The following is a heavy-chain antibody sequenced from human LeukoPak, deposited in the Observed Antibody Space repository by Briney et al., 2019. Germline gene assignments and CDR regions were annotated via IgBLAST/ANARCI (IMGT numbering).Heavy chain of an antibody. Sequence: GASVKVSCKASGYTFTGCYMHWVRQAPGRGLEWMGWINPNSGGTNYAQKFQGRVTMTRDTSISTAYVELSRLRSDDTAVYYCARDSVEMATIRWGQGTLVTVSS. J-gene: IGHJ4*02. CDR2: INPNSGGT. V-gene: IGHV1-2*02. CDR3: ARDSVEMATIR. CDR1: GYTFTGCY. D-gene: IGHD5-24*01.